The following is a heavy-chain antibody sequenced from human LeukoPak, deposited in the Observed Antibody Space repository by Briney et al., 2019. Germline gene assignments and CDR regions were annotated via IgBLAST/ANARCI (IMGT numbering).Heavy chain of an antibody. CDR2: ISSSGSTI. J-gene: IGHJ6*03. CDR1: GFTFSSYE. CDR3: AKDDVAAFATGYMDV. D-gene: IGHD6-6*01. Sequence: GGSLRLSCAASGFTFSSYEMNWVRQAPGKGLEWVSYISSSGSTIYYADSVKGRFTISRDNAKNSLYLQMNSLRAEDTAVYYCAKDDVAAFATGYMDVWGKGTTVTVSS. V-gene: IGHV3-48*03.